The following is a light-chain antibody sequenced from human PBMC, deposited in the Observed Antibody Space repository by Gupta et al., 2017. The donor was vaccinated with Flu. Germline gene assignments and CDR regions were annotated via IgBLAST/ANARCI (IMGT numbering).Light chain of an antibody. CDR2: EVS. V-gene: IGLV2-14*01. CDR3: SSYTTTSTM. J-gene: IGLJ3*02. Sequence: QSALTQPASVSGSPGQSTTMSCTGTSSDLAGYDYVSWYQHHPGKAPKLIIYEVSDRPSGVSNRFSGSKSGNTASLTISGLQAEDEAYYYCSSYTTTSTMFGGGTKLTVL. CDR1: SSDLAGYDY.